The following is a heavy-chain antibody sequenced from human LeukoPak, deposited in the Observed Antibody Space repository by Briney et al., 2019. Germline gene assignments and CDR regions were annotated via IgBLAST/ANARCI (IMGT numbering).Heavy chain of an antibody. CDR2: ISLSGVT. Sequence: PSETLSLTCGVSGCSISSTNWWSWVRQPPGQGLEWIGEISLSGVTNYNPSLKSRVTMSLDRSKNHLSLTLTSVTAADTAVYYRSRKSGAFSPFGYWGQGTLVTVSS. CDR1: GCSISSTNW. V-gene: IGHV4-4*02. CDR3: SRKSGAFSPFGY. D-gene: IGHD1-26*01. J-gene: IGHJ4*02.